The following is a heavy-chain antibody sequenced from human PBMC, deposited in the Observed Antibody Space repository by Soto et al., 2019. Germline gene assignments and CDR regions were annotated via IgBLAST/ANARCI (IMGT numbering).Heavy chain of an antibody. J-gene: IGHJ5*02. CDR3: ARQRERGQENWFDP. CDR1: GGSISSSSYY. Sequence: QLQLQESDPGLVKPSETLSLTCTVSGGSISSSSYYWGWIRQPPGKGLEWIGSIYYSGSTYYNPSLKSRVTISVDTSKNQFSLKLSSVTAADTAVYYCARQRERGQENWFDPWGQGTLVTVSS. V-gene: IGHV4-39*01. CDR2: IYYSGST. D-gene: IGHD1-1*01.